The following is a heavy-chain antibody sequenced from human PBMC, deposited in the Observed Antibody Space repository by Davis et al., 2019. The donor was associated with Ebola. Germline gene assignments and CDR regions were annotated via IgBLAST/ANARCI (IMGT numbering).Heavy chain of an antibody. CDR3: ARGLPFDY. V-gene: IGHV3-7*01. CDR1: GFTVSSNY. Sequence: GESLKISCAASGFTVSSNYMSWVRQAPGKGLEWVANIKEDGSEKYYVDSVKGRFTISRDNAKNSLYLQMNSLRAEDTAVYYCARGLPFDYWGQGALVIVSS. CDR2: IKEDGSEK. D-gene: IGHD4-11*01. J-gene: IGHJ4*02.